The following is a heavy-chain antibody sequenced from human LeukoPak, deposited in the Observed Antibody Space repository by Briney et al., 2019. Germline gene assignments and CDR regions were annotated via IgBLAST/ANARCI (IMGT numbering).Heavy chain of an antibody. D-gene: IGHD3-22*01. CDR2: INHSGST. CDR3: AKSNGYGLIDI. J-gene: IGHJ3*02. Sequence: PSETLSLTCAVYGGSFSGYYWSWLRQPPGKGLEWIGEINHSGSTNYNPSLKSRVTISVDTSKNQFSLKLNSVTAADTAVYYCAKSNGYGLIDIWGQGTMVTVSS. V-gene: IGHV4-34*01. CDR1: GGSFSGYY.